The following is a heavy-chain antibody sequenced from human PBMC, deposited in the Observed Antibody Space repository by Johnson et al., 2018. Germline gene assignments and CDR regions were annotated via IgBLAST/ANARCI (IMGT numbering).Heavy chain of an antibody. CDR3: INPRDNCRGDCLQQ. J-gene: IGHJ1*01. Sequence: EVQLVESGGGVVQPGRSLRLSCAASGFAFSDARMSWVRQAPGRGLEWVGRIRSKIDGGTTDLAAPVKDRFIVSRDDSKNTVYLQMNSLKIEDTAVYYCINPRDNCRGDCLQQWGQGGVVTVSS. V-gene: IGHV3-15*07. CDR1: GFAFSDAR. D-gene: IGHD2-21*02. CDR2: IRSKIDGGTT.